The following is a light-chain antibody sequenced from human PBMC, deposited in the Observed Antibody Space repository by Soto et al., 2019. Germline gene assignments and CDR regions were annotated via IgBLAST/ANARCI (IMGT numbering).Light chain of an antibody. V-gene: IGKV1-33*01. Sequence: DIQMTQSPSSLAASVGDRLTITCQARQDLSTYLNWYQQKPGKAPKLLIYEASNLETGVPSRFSGSGSGTDFTFPISSLQPEDIATYYCQQYDNLPRLTCGQGTKVELK. CDR1: QDLSTY. CDR2: EAS. CDR3: QQYDNLPRLT. J-gene: IGKJ1*01.